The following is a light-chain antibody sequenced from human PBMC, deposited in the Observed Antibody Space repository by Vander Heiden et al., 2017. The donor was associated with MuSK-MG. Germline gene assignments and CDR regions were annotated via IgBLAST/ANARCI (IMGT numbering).Light chain of an antibody. Sequence: SSELTQDPAVSVALGQTVSITCQGDSLRNYYASWYQQRPGQAPVLVIYAKSSRPSGIPDRFSGSSSGDTASLTITGAQAEDEADYYCNSRDSSGNPVFGGGTKLTGL. CDR3: NSRDSSGNPV. J-gene: IGLJ2*01. V-gene: IGLV3-19*01. CDR2: AKS. CDR1: SLRNYY.